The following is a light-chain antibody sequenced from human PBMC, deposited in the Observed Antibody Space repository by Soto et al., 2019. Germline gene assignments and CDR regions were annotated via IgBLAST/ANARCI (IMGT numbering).Light chain of an antibody. CDR2: DVS. Sequence: QSVLTQPRSVSGSPGQSVTISCTGTSSDVGGYNHVSWYQHHPGKAPKLMIYDVSERPSGVPDRFSGSKSGNTASLTISGLQAEDEADYHCSSYTTIKTVVFGGGTKLTVL. CDR1: SSDVGGYNH. J-gene: IGLJ2*01. CDR3: SSYTTIKTVV. V-gene: IGLV2-11*01.